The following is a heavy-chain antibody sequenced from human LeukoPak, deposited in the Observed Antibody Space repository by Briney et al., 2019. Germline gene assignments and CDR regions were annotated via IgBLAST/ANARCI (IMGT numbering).Heavy chain of an antibody. CDR2: ISSSSSYI. CDR1: GFTFSSYS. V-gene: IGHV3-21*01. CDR3: ARDLGGSSWFDY. D-gene: IGHD6-13*01. Sequence: GGSLRLSCAASGFTFSSYSMNWVRQAPGKGLEWVSSISSSSSYIYYADSVKGRFTISRDNAKNSLYLQTNSLRAEDTAVYYCARDLGGSSWFDYWGQGTLVTVSS. J-gene: IGHJ4*02.